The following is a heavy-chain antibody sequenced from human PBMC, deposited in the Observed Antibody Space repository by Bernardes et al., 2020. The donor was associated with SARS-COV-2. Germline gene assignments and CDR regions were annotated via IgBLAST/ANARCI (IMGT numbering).Heavy chain of an antibody. D-gene: IGHD5-12*01. CDR2: ISSSADTT. J-gene: IGHJ4*02. CDR3: ARGGDRGHDNFDY. Sequence: GGSLRLSCAASGFTFSDYYMSWIRQAPGKGLEWVSYISSSADTTYYVDSIKGRFTISRDNARNSLFLQMNSLRVEDTAIYYCARGGDRGHDNFDYWGQGTLVTVSS. CDR1: GFTFSDYY. V-gene: IGHV3-11*01.